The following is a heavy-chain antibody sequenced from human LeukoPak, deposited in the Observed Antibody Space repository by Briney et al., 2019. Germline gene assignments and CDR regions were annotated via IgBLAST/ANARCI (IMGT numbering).Heavy chain of an antibody. J-gene: IGHJ4*02. CDR1: GFTVSSSY. D-gene: IGHD6-6*01. CDR3: AKDPSYSSSSDYFDY. Sequence: GGSLRLSCEASGFTVSSSYMSWVRRAPGKGLEWVSAISGSGGSTNYADSVKGRFTISRDNSKNTLYLQMNSLRAEDTAVYYCAKDPSYSSSSDYFDYWGQGTLVTVSS. CDR2: ISGSGGST. V-gene: IGHV3-23*01.